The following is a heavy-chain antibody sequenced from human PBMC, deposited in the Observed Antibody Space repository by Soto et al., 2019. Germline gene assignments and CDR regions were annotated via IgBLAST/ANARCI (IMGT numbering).Heavy chain of an antibody. D-gene: IGHD4-17*01. V-gene: IGHV5-51*01. CDR2: IYPGDSEI. Sequence: EVQLVQSGAEVKKPGESLKISCKASGYTFTKYWIGWVRQMPGKGLEWMGIIYPGDSEIKYSPSFQGQVIISADKSISTAFRQWTSLKASDTARKYCARPDYGDYVTFWGRGTLVTVSS. CDR3: ARPDYGDYVTF. J-gene: IGHJ4*02. CDR1: GYTFTKYW.